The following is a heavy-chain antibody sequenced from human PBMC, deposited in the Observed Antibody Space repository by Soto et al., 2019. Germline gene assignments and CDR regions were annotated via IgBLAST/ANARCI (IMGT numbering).Heavy chain of an antibody. V-gene: IGHV4-39*01. J-gene: IGHJ4*02. CDR2: IHYNGNT. CDR3: ARHFNRVYGDDYFDS. Sequence: SETLSLTCSFSGFYITSGNYYWGWIRQPPGKGLEWIATIHYNGNTYYNPSLKGRVTISVDTSKTQFSLDVNSVTAADTAVYYCARHFNRVYGDDYFDSWGQGTLVTVSS. D-gene: IGHD4-17*01. CDR1: GFYITSGNYY.